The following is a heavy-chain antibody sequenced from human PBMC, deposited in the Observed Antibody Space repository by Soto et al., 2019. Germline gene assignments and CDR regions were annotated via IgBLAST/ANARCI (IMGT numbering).Heavy chain of an antibody. J-gene: IGHJ4*02. D-gene: IGHD6-13*01. CDR3: ARNGGNTWYYFDS. CDR2: ISHSGTT. Sequence: QVQLQQWGAGLLKPSETLSLTCAVNGGSFTGYYGAWIRQSPEKGLEWIGEISHSGTTKYNPSLKSRVNISVDTSKNQFSLKLSSVTAADTGMYYCARNGGNTWYYFDSWGQGTVVTVSS. V-gene: IGHV4-34*01. CDR1: GGSFTGYY.